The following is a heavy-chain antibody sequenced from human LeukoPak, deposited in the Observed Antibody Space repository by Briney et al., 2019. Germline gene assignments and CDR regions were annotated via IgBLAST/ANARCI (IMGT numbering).Heavy chain of an antibody. CDR3: ARHETSSSWTSSFDY. D-gene: IGHD6-13*01. V-gene: IGHV4-59*01. J-gene: IGHJ4*02. CDR1: GGSISSYY. CDR2: IYYSGST. Sequence: SETLSLTCTVSGGSISSYYWSWIRQPPGKGLEWIGYIYYSGSTNYNPSLKSRVTISVDTSKNQFSLKLSSVTAADTAVYYCARHETSSSWTSSFDYWGQGTLVTVSS.